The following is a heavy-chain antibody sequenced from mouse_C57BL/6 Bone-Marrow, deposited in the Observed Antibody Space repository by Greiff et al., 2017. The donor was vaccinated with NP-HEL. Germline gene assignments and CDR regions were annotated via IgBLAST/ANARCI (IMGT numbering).Heavy chain of an antibody. D-gene: IGHD2-4*01. CDR2: ISSGGSYT. CDR3: ASPYDYDVAWFAY. J-gene: IGHJ3*01. CDR1: GFTFSSYG. Sequence: EVHLVESGGDLVKPGGSLKLSCAASGFTFSSYGMSWVRQTPDKRLEWVATISSGGSYTYYPDSVKGRFTISRDNAKNTLYLQMRSLKSEDTARYYCASPYDYDVAWFAYWGQGTLVTVSA. V-gene: IGHV5-6*01.